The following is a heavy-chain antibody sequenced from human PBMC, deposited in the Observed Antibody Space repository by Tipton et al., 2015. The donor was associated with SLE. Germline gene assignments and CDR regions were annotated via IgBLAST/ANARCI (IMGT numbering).Heavy chain of an antibody. CDR2: IYTSGST. Sequence: LRLSCTVSGDSLTTNYWNWIRQPAGKGLEWIGHIYTSGSTNYNPSLKSRVTISVDTSKNQFSLKLSSVTAADTAVYYCAREGWGFSYYFDSWGQGTLVTVSS. J-gene: IGHJ4*02. D-gene: IGHD7-27*01. CDR1: GDSLTTNY. V-gene: IGHV4-4*07. CDR3: AREGWGFSYYFDS.